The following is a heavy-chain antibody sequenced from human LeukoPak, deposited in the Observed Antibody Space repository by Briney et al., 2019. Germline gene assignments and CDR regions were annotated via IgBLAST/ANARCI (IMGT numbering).Heavy chain of an antibody. CDR3: ARDRRGDYDSRGPSTRGNWFDP. CDR1: GFTFSSYE. D-gene: IGHD3-22*01. CDR2: ISSSGSTI. J-gene: IGHJ5*02. V-gene: IGHV3-48*03. Sequence: PGGSLRLSCAASGFTFSSYEMNWVRQAPGKGLEWVSYISSSGSTIYYADSVKGRFTISRDNAKNSLYLQMNSLRAEDTAVYYCARDRRGDYDSRGPSTRGNWFDPWGQGTLVTVSS.